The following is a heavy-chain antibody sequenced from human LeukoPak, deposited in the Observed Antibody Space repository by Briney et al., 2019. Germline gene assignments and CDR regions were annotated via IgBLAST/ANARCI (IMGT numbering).Heavy chain of an antibody. J-gene: IGHJ3*02. CDR3: AKVGDMVRGVNFELGFDI. D-gene: IGHD3-10*01. V-gene: IGHV3-23*01. CDR1: GFTFSSYG. Sequence: GGTLRLSCAASGFTFSSYGMSWVRQAPGKGLECVSAISGSGGSTYYADSVKGRFTISRDNSKNTLYLQMNSLRAEDTAVYYCAKVGDMVRGVNFELGFDIWGQGTMVTVSS. CDR2: ISGSGGST.